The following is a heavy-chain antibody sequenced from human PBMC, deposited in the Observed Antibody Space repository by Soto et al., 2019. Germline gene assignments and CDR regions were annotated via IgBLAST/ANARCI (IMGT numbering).Heavy chain of an antibody. V-gene: IGHV3-30*18. D-gene: IGHD6-19*01. J-gene: IGHJ3*02. CDR1: GFTFSTYG. CDR3: AKGRELVAGDYAFDI. Sequence: QAQLVESGGGVVQPGRSLRLSCAASGFTFSTYGMHWVRQVSGKGLEWVAVISYDGSDKYYVDSVKGRFIVSRDNSKNTLFLQMNSLRVEDAAMYYCAKGRELVAGDYAFDIWGQGTMVTVSS. CDR2: ISYDGSDK.